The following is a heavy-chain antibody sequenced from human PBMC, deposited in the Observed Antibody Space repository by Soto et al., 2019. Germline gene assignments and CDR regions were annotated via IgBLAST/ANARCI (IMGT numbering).Heavy chain of an antibody. CDR1: GGSISSGGYY. D-gene: IGHD2-15*01. CDR3: ARAYCSGGSCYYGMDV. V-gene: IGHV4-31*03. Sequence: SEALSLTCTVSGGSISSGGYYWSWIRQHPGKGLEWIGYIYYSGSTYYNPSLKSRVTISVDTSKNQFSLKLSSVTAVDTAVYYCARAYCSGGSCYYGMDVWGQGTTVTVSS. CDR2: IYYSGST. J-gene: IGHJ6*02.